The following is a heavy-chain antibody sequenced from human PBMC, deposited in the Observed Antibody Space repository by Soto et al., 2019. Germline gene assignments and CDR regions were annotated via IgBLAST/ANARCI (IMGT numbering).Heavy chain of an antibody. V-gene: IGHV3-23*01. CDR2: ISGSGGST. J-gene: IGHJ4*02. CDR3: AKGGSRYFDWLLNY. CDR1: GFTFSSYA. D-gene: IGHD3-9*01. Sequence: GGSLRLSCAASGFTFSSYAMSWVRQAPGKGLEWVSAISGSGGSTYYADSVKGRFTISRDNSKNTLYLQMNSLRAEDAAVYYCAKGGSRYFDWLLNYWGQGTLVTVSS.